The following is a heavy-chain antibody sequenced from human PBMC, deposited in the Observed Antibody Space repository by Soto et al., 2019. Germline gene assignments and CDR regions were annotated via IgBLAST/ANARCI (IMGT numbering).Heavy chain of an antibody. Sequence: SETLSLTCAVYGGSFSGYDWSWIRQPPGKGLEWNGENNHSGSTNYNPSLKSRVTILVDTSKDHFSLKLSSVTAADTALYYCARVTMVRGVTYLAYYYYGMDVWGQGTTVS. D-gene: IGHD3-10*01. CDR1: GGSFSGYD. CDR3: ARVTMVRGVTYLAYYYYGMDV. J-gene: IGHJ6*02. V-gene: IGHV4-34*01. CDR2: NNHSGST.